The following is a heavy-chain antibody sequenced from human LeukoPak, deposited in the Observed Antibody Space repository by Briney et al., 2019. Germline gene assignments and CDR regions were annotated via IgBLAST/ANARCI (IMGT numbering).Heavy chain of an antibody. J-gene: IGHJ4*02. Sequence: KIGGPLKISCKGLGYSFTSYWFGWLRQIPGKGLDGLRIIYLGDSDTRYSPSFQGQVTISADKSISTAYLQWSSLKASDTAMYYCARRGYYGSGFPHYFDYWGQGTLVTVSS. CDR1: GYSFTSYW. CDR2: IYLGDSDT. D-gene: IGHD3-10*01. V-gene: IGHV5-51*01. CDR3: ARRGYYGSGFPHYFDY.